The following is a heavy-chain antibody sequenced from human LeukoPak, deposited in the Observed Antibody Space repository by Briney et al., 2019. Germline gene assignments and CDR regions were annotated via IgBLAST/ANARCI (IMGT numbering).Heavy chain of an antibody. CDR1: GFTFSSYA. Sequence: GGSLRLSCAASGFTFSSYAMHWVRQVPGKGLEWVAVISYDGSDKYYADSVKGRFTISRDNSKNTLYLQMNSLRAEDTAVYYCARHITHIVVVPAAMGWGDYWGQGTLVTVSS. J-gene: IGHJ4*02. D-gene: IGHD2-2*01. CDR2: ISYDGSDK. CDR3: ARHITHIVVVPAAMGWGDY. V-gene: IGHV3-30-3*01.